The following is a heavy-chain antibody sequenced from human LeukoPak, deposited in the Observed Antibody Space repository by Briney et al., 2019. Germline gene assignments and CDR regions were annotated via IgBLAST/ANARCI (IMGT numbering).Heavy chain of an antibody. V-gene: IGHV3-30*18. CDR3: AKDLTSVVRGVKWTLGDY. J-gene: IGHJ4*02. Sequence: GGSLRLSCAASGFTFSSYGMHWVRQAPGKGLEWVAVISYDGSNKYYADSVKGRFTISRDNSKNTLYLQMNSLRAEDTAVYYCAKDLTSVVRGVKWTLGDYWGQGTLVTVSS. D-gene: IGHD3-10*01. CDR2: ISYDGSNK. CDR1: GFTFSSYG.